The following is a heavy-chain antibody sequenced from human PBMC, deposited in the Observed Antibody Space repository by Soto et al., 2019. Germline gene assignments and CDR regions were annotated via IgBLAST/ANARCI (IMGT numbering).Heavy chain of an antibody. CDR2: FNPTGDTA. CDR3: ARGGRIVDTGIGYYYYHAMDI. Sequence: ASVKVSCKASGYTFTSYYIHWVRQAPGQGLEWMGIFNPTGDTASYAQKLQGRVTMTRDTSTGTAYMELGSLRSEDTAVYYCARGGRIVDTGIGYYYYHAMDIWGQGTTVTVSS. CDR1: GYTFTSYY. J-gene: IGHJ6*02. V-gene: IGHV1-46*01. D-gene: IGHD5-18*01.